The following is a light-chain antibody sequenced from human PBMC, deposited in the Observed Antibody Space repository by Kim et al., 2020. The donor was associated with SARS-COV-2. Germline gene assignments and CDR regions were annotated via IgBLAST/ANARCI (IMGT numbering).Light chain of an antibody. J-gene: IGKJ1*01. V-gene: IGKV3-20*01. CDR2: TAS. Sequence: APGEGATLTCRASRSVSSNYLAWYQQKPGQAPRLLIYTASTRATGIPDRFSGSGSGTYFTLTISRLEPEDFAVYYCQQYSDPARTFGQGTKVDIK. CDR3: QQYSDPART. CDR1: RSVSSNY.